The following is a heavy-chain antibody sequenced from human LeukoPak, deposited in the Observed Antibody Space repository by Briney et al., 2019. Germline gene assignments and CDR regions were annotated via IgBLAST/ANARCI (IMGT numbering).Heavy chain of an antibody. CDR2: IIPIFGTA. CDR1: GGTFSSYA. D-gene: IGHD2-15*01. Sequence: SVTVSCKASGGTFSSYAISWVRQAPGQGLEWMGGIIPIFGTANYAQKFQGRVTITADESTSTAYMELSSLRSEDTAVYYCARDDRYCSGGSCYSVDYWGQGTLVTVSS. J-gene: IGHJ4*02. CDR3: ARDDRYCSGGSCYSVDY. V-gene: IGHV1-69*13.